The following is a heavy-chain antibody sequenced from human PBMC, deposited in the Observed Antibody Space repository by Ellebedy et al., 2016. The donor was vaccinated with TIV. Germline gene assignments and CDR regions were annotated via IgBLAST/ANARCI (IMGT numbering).Heavy chain of an antibody. CDR1: GGSISSYY. CDR2: IYYSGST. V-gene: IGHV4-59*12. D-gene: IGHD3-3*01. CDR3: ASTDHLESYYFDY. Sequence: MPSETLSLTCIVSGGSISSYYWSWIRQPPGKGLEWIGYIYYSGSTNYNTSLKSRVTISVDTSKNQFSLKLSSVTAADTAVYYCASTDHLESYYFDYWGQGTLVTVSS. J-gene: IGHJ4*02.